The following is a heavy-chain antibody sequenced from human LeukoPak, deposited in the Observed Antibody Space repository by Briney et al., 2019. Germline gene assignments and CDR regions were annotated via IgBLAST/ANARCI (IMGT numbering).Heavy chain of an antibody. D-gene: IGHD1-26*01. V-gene: IGHV3-21*01. CDR1: GFTFSSYN. CDR3: ARDPYSGNYGAYYYYYMDV. Sequence: GGSLRLSCAASGFTFSSYNMNWVRQAPGQGLEWVSSITSGSSYIYYADSVKGRFTISRDNAKSSLYLQMNSLRAEDTAVYYCARDPYSGNYGAYYYYYMDVWGQGTTVTISS. J-gene: IGHJ6*03. CDR2: ITSGSSYI.